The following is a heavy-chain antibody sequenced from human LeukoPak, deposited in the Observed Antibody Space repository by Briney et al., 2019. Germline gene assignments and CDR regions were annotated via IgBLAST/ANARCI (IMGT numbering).Heavy chain of an antibody. CDR1: GFSFSSYC. V-gene: IGHV3-74*01. CDR2: ITSDGSTT. D-gene: IGHD6-13*01. J-gene: IGHJ4*02. Sequence: GGSLSLSCAVSGFSFSSYCRNWVRQAPAKGLVWVAGITSDGSTTGYADSVKGRFTISRDNAKNTLYLQMNRLRAKDTAVYYWARWGINWGQGTLVTVSS. CDR3: ARWGIN.